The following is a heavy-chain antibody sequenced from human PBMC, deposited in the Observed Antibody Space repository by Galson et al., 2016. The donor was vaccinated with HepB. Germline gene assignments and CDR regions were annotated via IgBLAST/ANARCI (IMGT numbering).Heavy chain of an antibody. D-gene: IGHD5-24*01. CDR1: GFTFGQSS. CDR3: ARHTDGYNYFDY. CDR2: ISGSSRYT. V-gene: IGHV3-11*03. Sequence: SLRLSCAASGFTFGQSSISWIRQAPGKGLEWISYISGSSRYTSFADSVKGRITISRDNAKNSFFVQLNNLRADDTAVYYCARHTDGYNYFDYWGPGTLVTVSS. J-gene: IGHJ4*02.